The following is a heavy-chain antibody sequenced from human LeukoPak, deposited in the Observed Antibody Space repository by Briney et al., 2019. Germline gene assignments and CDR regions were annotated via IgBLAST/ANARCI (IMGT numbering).Heavy chain of an antibody. D-gene: IGHD1-1*01. Sequence: PSETLSLPCTVSGDSISIYDWSWIRQPPGEGLEWIGYAYHSGITNYGPSLKSRVTISIETSQSQFSLRLSSVTAADTAIYYCARHGGTFDPWGQGILVTVSS. CDR1: GDSISIYD. V-gene: IGHV4-59*01. CDR2: AYHSGIT. J-gene: IGHJ5*02. CDR3: ARHGGTFDP.